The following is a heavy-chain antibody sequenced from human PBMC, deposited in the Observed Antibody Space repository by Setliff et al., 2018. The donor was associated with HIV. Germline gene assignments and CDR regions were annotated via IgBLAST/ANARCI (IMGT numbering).Heavy chain of an antibody. CDR2: IYYSGNT. CDR1: GGSIKSSSYY. D-gene: IGHD6-13*01. CDR3: ARVPTSSWYVTTQRTKEYFHH. V-gene: IGHV4-39*07. Sequence: SETLSLTCTVSGGSIKSSSYYWGWIRQPPGKGLDWIGSIYYSGNTYYNPSLKSRVTILEDTSRNQFSLRLSSVTAADTAIYYCARVPTSSWYVTTQRTKEYFHHWGQGTLVTVSS. J-gene: IGHJ1*01.